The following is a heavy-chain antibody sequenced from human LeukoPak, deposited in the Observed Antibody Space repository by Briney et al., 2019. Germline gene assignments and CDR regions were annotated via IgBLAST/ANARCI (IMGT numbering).Heavy chain of an antibody. J-gene: IGHJ4*02. V-gene: IGHV3-33*01. CDR1: GFTFSSYG. CDR2: LWYDGSNK. CDR3: ARDLGYFDY. Sequence: SLRLSCAASGFTFSSYGMHWVRQAPGKGLEWVTFLWYDGSNKYYADPVKGRFTISRDNSKNTLYLQMNTLRAEDTAVYYCARDLGYFDYWGQGTLLPLFS.